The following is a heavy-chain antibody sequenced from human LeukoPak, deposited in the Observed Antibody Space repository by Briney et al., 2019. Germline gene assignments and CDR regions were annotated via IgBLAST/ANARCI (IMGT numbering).Heavy chain of an antibody. CDR3: ARGVPITMIVVVSPGAFDI. Sequence: GGSLRLSCAASGFTFSSYAMHWVRQAPGKGLEWVAVISYDGSNKYYADSMKGRFTISRDNSKNTLYLQMNSLRAEDTAVYYCARGVPITMIVVVSPGAFDIWGQGTMVTVSS. D-gene: IGHD3-22*01. CDR2: ISYDGSNK. J-gene: IGHJ3*02. CDR1: GFTFSSYA. V-gene: IGHV3-30-3*01.